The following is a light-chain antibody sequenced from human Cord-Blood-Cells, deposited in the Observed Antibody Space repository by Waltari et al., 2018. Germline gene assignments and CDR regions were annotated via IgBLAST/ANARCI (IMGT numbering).Light chain of an antibody. Sequence: QAVLPQPTSPSGTPGQRVTITRSGSRSNIGCSNINWYQKLPGPAPKLLIYSNNHRPSGVPDRFSGSKSGNSASLAISGLQYEDQADYYCAAWDDSLNWVFGGRTKLAVL. CDR3: AAWDDSLNWV. CDR2: SNN. CDR1: RSNIGCSN. V-gene: IGLV1-44*01. J-gene: IGLJ3*02.